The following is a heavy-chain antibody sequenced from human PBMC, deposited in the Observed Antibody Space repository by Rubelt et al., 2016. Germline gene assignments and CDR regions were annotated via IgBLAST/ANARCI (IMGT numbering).Heavy chain of an antibody. CDR2: IYYSGST. J-gene: IGHJ4*02. CDR1: GGSISSSSYY. Sequence: QLQLQESGPGLVKPSETLSLTCTVSGGSISSSSYYWGWIRQPPGKGLEWIGSIYYSGSTYYNPSLKSRVTISVDTSKNQFSLKLSSVTAADTAVYYCARLKDSKHQNFDYWGQGTLVTVSS. CDR3: ARLKDSKHQNFDY. V-gene: IGHV4-39*01. D-gene: IGHD2-15*01.